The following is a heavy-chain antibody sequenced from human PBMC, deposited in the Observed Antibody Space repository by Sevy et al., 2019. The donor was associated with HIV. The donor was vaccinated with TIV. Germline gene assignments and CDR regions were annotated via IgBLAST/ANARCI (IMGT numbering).Heavy chain of an antibody. D-gene: IGHD1-26*01. J-gene: IGHJ4*02. V-gene: IGHV1-2*04. Sequence: ASVKVSCTASGYIFTDYYLHWVRQAPGQGLEWMGWINPNSGGTNYTQGLQGWVTMTRDTSISTAYIELIRLKSDDTAIYYCATWGRSGRYLTCYYMDYWGQGTLVTVSS. CDR3: ATWGRSGRYLTCYYMDY. CDR1: GYIFTDYY. CDR2: INPNSGGT.